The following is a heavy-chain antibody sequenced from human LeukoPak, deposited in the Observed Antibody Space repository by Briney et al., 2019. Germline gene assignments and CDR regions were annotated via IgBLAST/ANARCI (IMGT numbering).Heavy chain of an antibody. D-gene: IGHD2-2*01. V-gene: IGHV1-2*02. CDR2: INPNSGGT. Sequence: ASVKVSCKASGYTFTGYYMHWVRQAPGQGLEWMGWINPNSGGTNYAQKFQGRVTMTRDTSISTAYMELSRLRSDDTAVYYCARVHWPSYCSSTSCYVGDDYWGQGTLVTVSS. CDR1: GYTFTGYY. J-gene: IGHJ4*02. CDR3: ARVHWPSYCSSTSCYVGDDY.